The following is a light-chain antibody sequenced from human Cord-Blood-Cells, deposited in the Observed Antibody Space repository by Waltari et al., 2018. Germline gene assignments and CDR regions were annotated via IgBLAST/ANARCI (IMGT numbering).Light chain of an antibody. CDR2: DVS. V-gene: IGLV2-14*01. Sequence: QSALTQPASVSGSPGQSLTIPCTGTSSDVGGYHYVSWYQQHPGKAPKLMIYDVSKRPSGVSNRFSGSKSGNTASLTISGLQAEDEADYYCSSYTSSSTLVFGGGTKLTVL. J-gene: IGLJ3*02. CDR1: SSDVGGYHY. CDR3: SSYTSSSTLV.